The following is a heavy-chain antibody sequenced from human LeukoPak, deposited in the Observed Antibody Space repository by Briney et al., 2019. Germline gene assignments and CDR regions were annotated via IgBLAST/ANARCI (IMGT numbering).Heavy chain of an antibody. CDR3: ARDDSGSDGSFDY. CDR1: GFTFSSYW. Sequence: PGGSLRLSCAASGFTFSSYWMSWVRQAPGKGLEWVANIKQDGSEKYYVDSVKGRFTISRDNAKNSLYLQMNSLRAEDTAVYYCARDDSGSDGSFDYWGQGTLVTVSS. CDR2: IKQDGSEK. D-gene: IGHD1-26*01. J-gene: IGHJ4*02. V-gene: IGHV3-7*01.